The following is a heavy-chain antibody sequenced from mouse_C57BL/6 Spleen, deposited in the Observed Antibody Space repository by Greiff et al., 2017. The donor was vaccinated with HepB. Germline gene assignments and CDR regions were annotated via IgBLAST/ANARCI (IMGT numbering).Heavy chain of an antibody. V-gene: IGHV1-15*01. D-gene: IGHD2-3*01. J-gene: IGHJ1*03. CDR3: TRSYDGYYDWYFDV. CDR2: IDPETGGT. Sequence: QVHVKQSGAELVRPGASVTLSCKASGYTFTDYEMHWVKQTPVHGLEWIGAIDPETGGTAYNQKFKGKAILTADKSSSTAYMELRSLTSEDSAVYYCTRSYDGYYDWYFDVWGTGTTVTVSS. CDR1: GYTFTDYE.